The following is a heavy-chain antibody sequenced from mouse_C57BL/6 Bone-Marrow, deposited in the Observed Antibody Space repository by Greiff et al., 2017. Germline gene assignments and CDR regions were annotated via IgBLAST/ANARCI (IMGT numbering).Heavy chain of an antibody. CDR3: ARPPYGTLYYYAMDD. J-gene: IGHJ4*01. V-gene: IGHV1-82*01. CDR2: IYPGDGDT. CDR1: GYAFSSSW. Sequence: VQLQQSGPELVKPGASVKISCKASGYAFSSSWMNWVKQRPGKGLEWIGRIYPGDGDTTYNGKFKGKATLTADKSSSTDYMQLSSLTSEDSAVYFCARPPYGTLYYYAMDDWGQGTSVTVSS. D-gene: IGHD2-1*01.